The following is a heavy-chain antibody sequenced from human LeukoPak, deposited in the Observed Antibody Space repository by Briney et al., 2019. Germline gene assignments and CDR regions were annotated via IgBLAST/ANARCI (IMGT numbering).Heavy chain of an antibody. CDR2: ISAGGGAT. V-gene: IGHV3-23*01. Sequence: GGSLRLSCAASGFTFSTYAMSWVRQAPGKGLEWVSAISAGGGATYYADSVKGRFTISRDNSKNTLYLQMNRLRVDDTAVYYCAKDGSSSPYYFDPWGQGTLVTVSS. CDR1: GFTFSTYA. D-gene: IGHD6-6*01. J-gene: IGHJ4*02. CDR3: AKDGSSSPYYFDP.